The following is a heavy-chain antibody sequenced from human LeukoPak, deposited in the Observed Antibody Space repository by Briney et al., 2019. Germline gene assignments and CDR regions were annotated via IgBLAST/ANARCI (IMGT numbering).Heavy chain of an antibody. Sequence: GGSLRLSCAASGFTFSSNGMNWVRQAPGKGLEWVSYISATGGTIYYADSVKGRFTISRDNAKNSLYLQMNSLRAEDTAVYYCAKDLGPYGDYGYYYYGMDVWGQGTTVTVSS. V-gene: IGHV3-48*03. D-gene: IGHD4-17*01. CDR2: ISATGGTI. J-gene: IGHJ6*02. CDR3: AKDLGPYGDYGYYYYGMDV. CDR1: GFTFSSNG.